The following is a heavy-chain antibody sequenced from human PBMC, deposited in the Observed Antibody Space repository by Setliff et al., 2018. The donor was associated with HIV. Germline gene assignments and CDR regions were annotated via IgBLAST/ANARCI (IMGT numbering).Heavy chain of an antibody. CDR1: GGSFSGYY. CDR3: ARGATLLPGYSDRWEYFYMDV. D-gene: IGHD5-12*01. Sequence: SETLSLTFAVYGGSFSGYYWSWIRQSPGKGLEWIGEINHSGSTHYNPPLKSRATISVDTSKNQFSLRLNSVTAADTAVYYCARGATLLPGYSDRWEYFYMDVWGKGTTVTVSS. CDR2: INHSGST. V-gene: IGHV4-34*01. J-gene: IGHJ6*03.